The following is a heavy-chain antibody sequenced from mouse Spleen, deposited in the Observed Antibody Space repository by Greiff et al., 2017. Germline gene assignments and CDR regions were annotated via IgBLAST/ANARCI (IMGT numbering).Heavy chain of an antibody. J-gene: IGHJ4*01. Sequence: VQLQQPGAELVMPGASVKLSCKASGYTFTSYWMHWVKQRPGQGLEWIGEIDPSDSYTNYNQKFKGKATLTVDKSSSTAYMQLSSLTSEDSAVYYCARYWLEGYAMDYWGQGTSVTVSS. CDR2: IDPSDSYT. V-gene: IGHV1-69*01. CDR3: ARYWLEGYAMDY. CDR1: GYTFTSYW. D-gene: IGHD2-2*01.